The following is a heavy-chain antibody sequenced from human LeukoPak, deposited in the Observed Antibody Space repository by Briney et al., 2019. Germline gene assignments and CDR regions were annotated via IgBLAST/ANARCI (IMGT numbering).Heavy chain of an antibody. CDR3: ARDQYDTWSRRGNFDS. D-gene: IGHD3-3*01. J-gene: IGHJ4*02. Sequence: GGSLRLSCAASGFTFSSNDMHWVRQATGKGLEWVSAIGTAGDTYYPGSVKGRFTISRENAKNSLYLQMNSLRVEDTAVFYCARDQYDTWSRRGNFDSWGQGTLVIVSS. V-gene: IGHV3-13*01. CDR2: IGTAGDT. CDR1: GFTFSSND.